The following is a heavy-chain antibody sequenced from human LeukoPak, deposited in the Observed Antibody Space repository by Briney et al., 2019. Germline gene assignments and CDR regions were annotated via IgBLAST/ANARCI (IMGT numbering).Heavy chain of an antibody. V-gene: IGHV3-33*01. J-gene: IGHJ4*02. D-gene: IGHD5-18*01. CDR1: GFTFSSYG. CDR3: ARGVLEQLWEYYFDY. CDR2: IWYDGSNK. Sequence: GGSLRLSCAASGFTFSSYGMHWVRQAPGRGLEWVAVIWYDGSNKYYADSVKGRFTISRDNSRNTLYLQMNSLRAEDTAVYYCARGVLEQLWEYYFDYWGQGTLVTVSS.